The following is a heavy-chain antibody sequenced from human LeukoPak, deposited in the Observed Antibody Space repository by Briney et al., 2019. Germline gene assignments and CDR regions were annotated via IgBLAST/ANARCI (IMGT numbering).Heavy chain of an antibody. Sequence: GGSLRLSCAASGFTFPNYAMHWVRQAPGKGLEWLAAIWYDGVNTFYADSVKGRFIISRDNSRNTLSLQMNNVRGDDTAVYYCAKAWASGQNSFGCWGQGTLVAVSS. V-gene: IGHV3-33*06. J-gene: IGHJ4*02. CDR2: IWYDGVNT. D-gene: IGHD3-9*01. CDR3: AKAWASGQNSFGC. CDR1: GFTFPNYA.